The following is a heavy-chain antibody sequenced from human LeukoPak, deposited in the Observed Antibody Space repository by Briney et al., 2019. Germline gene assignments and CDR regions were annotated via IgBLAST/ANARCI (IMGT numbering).Heavy chain of an antibody. D-gene: IGHD3-10*01. CDR2: IRYDGSNK. V-gene: IGHV3-30*02. Sequence: GGSLRLSCAASGFTFSSYGMHWVRQAPDKGLEWVAFIRYDGSNKYYADSVKGRFTISRDNSKNTLYLQMNSLRAEDTAVYYCAKDRGPYYYGSGSPYYFDYWGQGTLVTVSS. CDR3: AKDRGPYYYGSGSPYYFDY. J-gene: IGHJ4*02. CDR1: GFTFSSYG.